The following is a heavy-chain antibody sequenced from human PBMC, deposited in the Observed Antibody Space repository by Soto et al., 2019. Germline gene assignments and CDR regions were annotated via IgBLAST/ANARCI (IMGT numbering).Heavy chain of an antibody. CDR1: GFTFGTYG. V-gene: IGHV3-23*01. D-gene: IGHD3-3*01. Sequence: EVQLLESGGGLIQPGGSLRLSCAASGFTFGTYGMGWVRQAPGKGLEWVSTITGGNTYYAASVKGRFTISRDNYKNTLELQRSRRRAEDTALYYGAKDKERGGYEADFDSWGQGTLVTVSS. CDR3: AKDKERGGYEADFDS. J-gene: IGHJ4*02. CDR2: ITGGNT.